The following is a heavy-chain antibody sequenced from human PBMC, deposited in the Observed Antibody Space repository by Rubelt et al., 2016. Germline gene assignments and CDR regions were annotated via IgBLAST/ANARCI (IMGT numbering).Heavy chain of an antibody. CDR1: GGPISGSDYY. V-gene: IGHV4-39*07. CDR2: IYYSGST. CDR3: ARTLGRLVFGY. J-gene: IGHJ4*02. Sequence: QVQLQESGPGLVKPSETLSLTCTVSGGPISGSDYYWGWIRQPPGKALEWIGTIYYSGSTNYNPSLKSRVTISVDTSKNQFSLKLSSVTAADTAVYYCARTLGRLVFGYWGQGTLVTVSS. D-gene: IGHD6-19*01.